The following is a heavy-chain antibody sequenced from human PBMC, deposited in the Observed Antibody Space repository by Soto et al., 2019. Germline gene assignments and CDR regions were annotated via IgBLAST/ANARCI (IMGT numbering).Heavy chain of an antibody. CDR2: IIPIFGTA. CDR1: GGTFSSYA. Sequence: QVQLVQSGAEVKKPGSSVKVSCKASGGTFSSYAIRWVRQAPVQGLEWMGGIIPIFGTAHYAQKFQGRVKITAGDSTSTAYMDLSSLRSEDTAVYYCARGIVGANYLDYWCTGTLVTVAS. CDR3: ARGIVGANYLDY. J-gene: IGHJ4*02. D-gene: IGHD1-26*01. V-gene: IGHV1-69*12.